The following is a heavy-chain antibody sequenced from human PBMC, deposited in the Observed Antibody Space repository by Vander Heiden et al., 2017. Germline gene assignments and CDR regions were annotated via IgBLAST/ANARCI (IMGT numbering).Heavy chain of an antibody. Sequence: QSTVKESGPTLVKPTQTRTLTCTFSGLSPSINGVGVGWIRQPPGKALEWLALIHWDDYKRYSPSLKSRLTITKDTSKDQVVLTMTNMDPVDTATYYCVQGEITSTGFESFDYWGQGTLVTVSS. V-gene: IGHV2-5*02. CDR2: IHWDDYK. J-gene: IGHJ4*02. CDR3: VQGEITSTGFESFDY. CDR1: GLSPSINGVG. D-gene: IGHD3-9*01.